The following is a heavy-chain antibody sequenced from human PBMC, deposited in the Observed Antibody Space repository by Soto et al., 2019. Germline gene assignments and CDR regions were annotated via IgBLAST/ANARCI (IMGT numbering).Heavy chain of an antibody. CDR3: ARASYGAPPHDAYYYMDV. J-gene: IGHJ6*03. CDR2: IDWDDDK. D-gene: IGHD4-17*01. V-gene: IGHV2-70*11. Sequence: GSGPTLVNPTQTLTLTCTFSGFSLSTSGMCVSWIRQPPGKALEWLARIDWDDDKYYSTSLKTRLTISKDTSKNQVVLTMTNMDPVDTATYYCARASYGAPPHDAYYYMDVWGKGTTVTVSS. CDR1: GFSLSTSGMC.